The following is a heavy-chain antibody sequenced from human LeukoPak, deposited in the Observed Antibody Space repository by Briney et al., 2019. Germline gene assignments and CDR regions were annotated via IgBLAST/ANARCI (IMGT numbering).Heavy chain of an antibody. CDR3: ARYYYDSSGYYYSRYYYMDV. J-gene: IGHJ6*03. V-gene: IGHV1-8*01. CDR2: MNPNSGNT. Sequence: ASVKVSCKTSGYTFRSSGISWVRQAPGRGLEWMGWMNPNSGNTGYAQKFQGRVTITRNTSISTAYMELSSLRSEDTAVYYCARYYYDSSGYYYSRYYYMDVWGKGTTVTVSS. CDR1: GYTFRSSG. D-gene: IGHD3-22*01.